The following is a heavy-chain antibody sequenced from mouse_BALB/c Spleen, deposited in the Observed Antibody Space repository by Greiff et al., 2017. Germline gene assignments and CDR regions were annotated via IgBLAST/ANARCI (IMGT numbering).Heavy chain of an antibody. CDR2: ICPGGST. CDR3: GRGGYGHQAWFAY. Sequence: VQLVESGPGLVQPSQTLSISCTASGFSLTSYCVHWVRQSPGKGLEWLGVICPGGSTDYNAAFISRLSIIKGNNTSHAFYKKNSLQTTDTAIYYCGRGGYGHQAWFAYWGQGTLVTVSA. V-gene: IGHV2-2*02. J-gene: IGHJ3*01. CDR1: GFSLTSYC. D-gene: IGHD1-1*02.